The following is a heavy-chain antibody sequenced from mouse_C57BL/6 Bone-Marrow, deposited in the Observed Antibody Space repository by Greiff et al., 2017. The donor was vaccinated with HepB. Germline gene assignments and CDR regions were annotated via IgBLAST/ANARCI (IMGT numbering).Heavy chain of an antibody. D-gene: IGHD1-1*01. Sequence: VQLQQSGPVLVKPGASVKMSCKASGYTFTDYYMNWVKQSHGKSLEWIGVINPYNGGTSYNQKFKGKATLTVDKSSSTAYMELNSLTSEDSAVYYCAIDYYGSNWYFDVWGTGTTVTVSS. V-gene: IGHV1-19*01. CDR2: INPYNGGT. CDR1: GYTFTDYY. CDR3: AIDYYGSNWYFDV. J-gene: IGHJ1*03.